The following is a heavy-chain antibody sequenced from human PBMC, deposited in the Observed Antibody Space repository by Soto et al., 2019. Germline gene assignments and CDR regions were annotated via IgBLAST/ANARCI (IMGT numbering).Heavy chain of an antibody. CDR1: GYTFTNYG. V-gene: IGHV1-18*01. Sequence: QVQLVQSGGEVKKPGASVKVSCKASGYTFTNYGISWVRQAPGQGLEWMGWINVYNGNTKYAQKVQRRVTMTTDTSTSTAYMGLRSLRSADTAVYYCARGVGSESYYNQYNWFDPWGEGTLVTVSS. CDR2: INVYNGNT. D-gene: IGHD3-10*01. CDR3: ARGVGSESYYNQYNWFDP. J-gene: IGHJ5*02.